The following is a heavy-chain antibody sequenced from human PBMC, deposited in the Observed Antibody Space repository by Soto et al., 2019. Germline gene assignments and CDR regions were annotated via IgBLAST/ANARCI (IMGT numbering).Heavy chain of an antibody. CDR1: GFKFGDYA. CDR2: VSWNSEIV. J-gene: IGHJ6*02. V-gene: IGHV3-9*01. CDR3: AKDRGPCSGNKCSSLYYYYGMDV. Sequence: LRLSCEASGFKFGDYAMHWVRQAPGKGLEWVSGVSWNSEIVGYADSVKGRFTISRDNAKNSLYLEMNSLRTEDTALYYCAKDRGPCSGNKCSSLYYYYGMDVWGQGTTVTVSS. D-gene: IGHD2-15*01.